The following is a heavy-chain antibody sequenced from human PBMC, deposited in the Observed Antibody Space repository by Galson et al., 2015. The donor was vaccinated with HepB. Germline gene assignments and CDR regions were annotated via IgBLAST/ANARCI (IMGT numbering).Heavy chain of an antibody. CDR1: GFTFSSYA. J-gene: IGHJ4*02. D-gene: IGHD2-15*01. V-gene: IGHV3-30-3*01. Sequence: SLRLSCAASGFTFSSYAMHWVRQAPGKGLEWVAVISYDGSNKYYADSVKGRFTISRDNSKNTLYLQMNSLRAEDTAVYYCARVWAATSLLFDYWGQGTLVTVSS. CDR2: ISYDGSNK. CDR3: ARVWAATSLLFDY.